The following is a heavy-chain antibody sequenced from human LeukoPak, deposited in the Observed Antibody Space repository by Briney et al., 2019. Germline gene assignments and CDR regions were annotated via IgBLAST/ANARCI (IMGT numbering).Heavy chain of an antibody. CDR1: GFTFSSHA. CDR3: ASSTVGSFDY. J-gene: IGHJ4*02. CDR2: ISDSGVST. Sequence: GGSLRLSCAASGFTFSSHAMSWVRQAAGKGLEWVSTISDSGVSTYYADSVKGRFTISRDNSKNTLYMQMNSLRAGDTAVYYCASSTVGSFDYWGQGTLVTVSS. D-gene: IGHD1-26*01. V-gene: IGHV3-23*01.